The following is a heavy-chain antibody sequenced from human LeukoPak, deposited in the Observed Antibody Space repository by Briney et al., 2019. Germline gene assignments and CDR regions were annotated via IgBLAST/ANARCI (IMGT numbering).Heavy chain of an antibody. CDR2: IYTSGST. V-gene: IGHV4-4*07. CDR1: APSISSYY. J-gene: IGHJ6*03. Sequence: SDTLSLTCTVSAPSISSYYGSWIRQPAGKGLEWIGRIYTSGSTNYNPFLKGRATISEDTSKNHFSLKLSSVTAADPAVYYCARGECSGGSCSTHNYYYYYMDVWGKGTTVTVSS. D-gene: IGHD2-15*01. CDR3: ARGECSGGSCSTHNYYYYYMDV.